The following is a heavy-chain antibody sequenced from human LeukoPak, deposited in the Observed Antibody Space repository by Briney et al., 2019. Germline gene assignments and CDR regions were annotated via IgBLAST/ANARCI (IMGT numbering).Heavy chain of an antibody. Sequence: GGSLRLSCAASGFTFSSYAMHWVRQAPGKGLEYVSAISSNGGSTYYANSVKGRFTISRDNSKNTLYLQMGSLRAEDMAVYYCARGIRHYDILTGYYRLFYSDYWGQGTLVTVSS. CDR2: ISSNGGST. J-gene: IGHJ4*02. D-gene: IGHD3-9*01. V-gene: IGHV3-64*01. CDR1: GFTFSSYA. CDR3: ARGIRHYDILTGYYRLFYSDY.